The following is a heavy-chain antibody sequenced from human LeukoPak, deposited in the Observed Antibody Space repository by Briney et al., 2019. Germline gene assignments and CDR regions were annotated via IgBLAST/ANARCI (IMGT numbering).Heavy chain of an antibody. CDR2: INHSGST. Sequence: SETLSLTCAVYGGSFSGYYWSWIRQPPGKGLEWIGEINHSGSTKYNPSLKSRVTISVDTSKNQFSLKLSSVTAADTAVYYCARGLGGIAAAGSYGMDVWGQGTTVTVSS. V-gene: IGHV4-34*01. J-gene: IGHJ6*02. CDR3: ARGLGGIAAAGSYGMDV. D-gene: IGHD6-13*01. CDR1: GGSFSGYY.